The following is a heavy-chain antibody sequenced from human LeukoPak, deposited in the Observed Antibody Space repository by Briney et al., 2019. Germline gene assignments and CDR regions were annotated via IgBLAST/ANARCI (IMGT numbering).Heavy chain of an antibody. J-gene: IGHJ4*02. CDR3: ARSWIQLWLLDY. CDR2: IYYSGST. V-gene: IGHV4-31*03. D-gene: IGHD5-18*01. Sequence: SQTLSLTCTVSGGSISSGGYYWSWIRQHSGKGLEWIGYIYYSGSTYYNPSLKSRVTISVDTSKNQFSLKLSSVTAADTAVYYCARSWIQLWLLDYWGQGTLVTVSS. CDR1: GGSISSGGYY.